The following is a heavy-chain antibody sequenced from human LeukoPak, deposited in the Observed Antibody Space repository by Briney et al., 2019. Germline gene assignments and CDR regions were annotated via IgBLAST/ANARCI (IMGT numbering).Heavy chain of an antibody. CDR2: ISSSSSYI. Sequence: GGSLRLSCAAAGFTFSSYSMNWVRQAPGEGLEWVSSISSSSSYIYYADSVKGRFTISRDNAKNSLYLQMNSLRAEDTDVYYCAFCSGGSCPAMDYWGQGTLVTVSS. V-gene: IGHV3-21*01. J-gene: IGHJ4*02. D-gene: IGHD2-15*01. CDR3: AFCSGGSCPAMDY. CDR1: GFTFSSYS.